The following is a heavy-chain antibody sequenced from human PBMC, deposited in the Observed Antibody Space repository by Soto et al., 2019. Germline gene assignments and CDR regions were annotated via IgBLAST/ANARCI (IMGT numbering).Heavy chain of an antibody. Sequence: GGSLRLSCAASGFTFSSYGMHWVRQAPGKGLEWVAVISYDGSNKYYADSVKGRFTISRDNSKNTLYLQMNSLRAEDTAVYDCAKDLWNLPGSRYGMDVWGQGTTVTVSS. CDR2: ISYDGSNK. J-gene: IGHJ6*02. V-gene: IGHV3-30*18. CDR3: AKDLWNLPGSRYGMDV. CDR1: GFTFSSYG. D-gene: IGHD3-3*01.